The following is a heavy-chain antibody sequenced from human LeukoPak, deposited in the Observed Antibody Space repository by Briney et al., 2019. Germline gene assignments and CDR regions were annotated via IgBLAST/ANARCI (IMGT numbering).Heavy chain of an antibody. CDR3: AKSGSGWYRFDC. V-gene: IGHV3-23*01. J-gene: IGHJ4*02. D-gene: IGHD6-19*01. CDR2: ISGSGDST. Sequence: PGGSLRLSCAASGFTCSSYAMSWVRQAPGKGLEWVSAISGSGDSTYYADSVKGRFTISRDNSKNTLYLQMNSLRAEDTAVYYCAKSGSGWYRFDCWGQGTLVTVSS. CDR1: GFTCSSYA.